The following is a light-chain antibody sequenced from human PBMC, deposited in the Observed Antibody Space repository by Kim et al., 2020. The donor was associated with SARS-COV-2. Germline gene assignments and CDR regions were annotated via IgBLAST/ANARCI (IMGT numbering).Light chain of an antibody. CDR1: RGDFGSYKY. V-gene: IGLV2-8*01. J-gene: IGLJ1*01. Sequence: PGQSVAISCSGTRGDFGSYKYVSGYQQHPGKSPKLIIYEVPKRPSGVPDRFSGSMSGDTASLTVSGLQAEDEADYYCASHGGYDYVFGTGTRVTVL. CDR2: EVP. CDR3: ASHGGYDYV.